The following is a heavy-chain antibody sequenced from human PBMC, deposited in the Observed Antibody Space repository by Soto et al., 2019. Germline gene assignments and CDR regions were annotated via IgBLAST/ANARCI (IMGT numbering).Heavy chain of an antibody. Sequence: PGGSLRLSCAASGFTFSSYAMHWVRQAPGKGLEWVAVISYDGSNKYYADSVKGRFTISRDNSKNTLYLQMNSLRAEDTAVYYCAREEEQQPDYWGQGTLVTVSS. J-gene: IGHJ4*02. D-gene: IGHD6-13*01. CDR2: ISYDGSNK. V-gene: IGHV3-30-3*01. CDR1: GFTFSSYA. CDR3: AREEEQQPDY.